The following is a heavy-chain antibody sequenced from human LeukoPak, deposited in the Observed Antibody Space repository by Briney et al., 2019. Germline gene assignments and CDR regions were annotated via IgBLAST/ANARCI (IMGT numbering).Heavy chain of an antibody. CDR2: ISPGDSET. Sequence: GESLKISCKGSGYIFTTYWIGWVRQMPGKGLQWMGIISPGDSETRYSPSFQGQVTISADKSSSTAYLQWSSLKASDTAMYYCVRTLEYCTSSSCPVFDSWGQGTLVTVSS. J-gene: IGHJ4*02. CDR3: VRTLEYCTSSSCPVFDS. D-gene: IGHD2-2*01. CDR1: GYIFTTYW. V-gene: IGHV5-51*01.